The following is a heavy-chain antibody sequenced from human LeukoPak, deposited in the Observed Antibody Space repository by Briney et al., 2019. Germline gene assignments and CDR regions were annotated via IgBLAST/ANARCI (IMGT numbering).Heavy chain of an antibody. V-gene: IGHV3-11*05. D-gene: IGHD5-12*01. CDR2: ISSSSSYT. J-gene: IGHJ4*02. Sequence: GGSLRLSCAASGFTFSDYYMSWIRQAPGKGLEWVSYISSSSSYTNYADSVKGRFTISRDNAKNSLYLQMNSLRAEDTAVYYCARGHNIVATKPYFDYWGQGTLVTASS. CDR3: ARGHNIVATKPYFDY. CDR1: GFTFSDYY.